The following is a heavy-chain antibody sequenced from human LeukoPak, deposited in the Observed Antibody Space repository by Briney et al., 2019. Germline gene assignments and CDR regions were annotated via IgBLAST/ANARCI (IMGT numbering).Heavy chain of an antibody. CDR1: GYSFTSYW. J-gene: IGHJ4*02. Sequence: GESLKISCKGSGYSFTSYWIGWVRQMPGKGLEWMGIIYPGDSDTRYSPSFQGQVTISADKSISTAYLQWSSLKASGTAMYYCASYRHTSTSCLYCFDYWGQGTLVTVSS. V-gene: IGHV5-51*01. CDR2: IYPGDSDT. CDR3: ASYRHTSTSCLYCFDY. D-gene: IGHD2-2*01.